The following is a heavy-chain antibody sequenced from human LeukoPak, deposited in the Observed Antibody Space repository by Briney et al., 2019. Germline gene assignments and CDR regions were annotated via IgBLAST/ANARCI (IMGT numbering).Heavy chain of an antibody. V-gene: IGHV3-7*04. CDR3: SGDPGDY. Sequence: GGSLRLSCAASGFTFSSYWMSWVRQAPGKGLEWVANIKQDGSEKYYVDSVKGRFTISRDNAKNSVFLQMSSLRVEDTAVYFCSGDPGDYWGQGTLVTVSP. CDR2: IKQDGSEK. CDR1: GFTFSSYW. J-gene: IGHJ4*02.